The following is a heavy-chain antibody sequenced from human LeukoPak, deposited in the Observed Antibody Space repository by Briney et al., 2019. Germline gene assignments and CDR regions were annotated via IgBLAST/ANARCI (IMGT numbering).Heavy chain of an antibody. Sequence: GGSLRLSCAASGFTFSSYWMSWVRQAPGKGPEWVANIKQDGSEKYYVDSVKGRFTISRDNAKNSLYLQMNSLRAEDTAVYYCAREYSSSWENWFDPWGQGTLVTVSS. V-gene: IGHV3-7*01. J-gene: IGHJ5*02. CDR1: GFTFSSYW. D-gene: IGHD6-13*01. CDR3: AREYSSSWENWFDP. CDR2: IKQDGSEK.